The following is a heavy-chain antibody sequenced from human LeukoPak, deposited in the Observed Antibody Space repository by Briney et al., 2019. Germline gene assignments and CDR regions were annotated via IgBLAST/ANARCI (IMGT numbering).Heavy chain of an antibody. J-gene: IGHJ4*02. V-gene: IGHV4-59*01. CDR3: ARANLIEGQAFDY. Sequence: PSETLSLTSTVSGGSISSYYWSWIRQPPGKGLEWIGYIYYSGSTNYNPSLKSRVTISVDTSKNQFSLKLSSVTAADTAVYYCARANLIEGQAFDYWGQGTLVTVSS. CDR1: GGSISSYY. CDR2: IYYSGST. D-gene: IGHD1-26*01.